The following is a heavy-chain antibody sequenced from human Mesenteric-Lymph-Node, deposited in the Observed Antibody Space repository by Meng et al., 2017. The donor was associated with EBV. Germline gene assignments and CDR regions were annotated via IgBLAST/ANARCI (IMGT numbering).Heavy chain of an antibody. CDR1: GGSFSGYY. CDR3: ARGEKGPIDY. J-gene: IGHJ4*02. Sequence: QERLQQWGAGLLKPSETLSLTCAVYGGSFSGYYWSWIRQPPGKGLEWIGEINHSGSTNYNPSLKSRVTISVDTSKNQFSLKLSSVTAADTAAYYCARGEKGPIDYWGQGTLVTVSS. V-gene: IGHV4-34*01. CDR2: INHSGST.